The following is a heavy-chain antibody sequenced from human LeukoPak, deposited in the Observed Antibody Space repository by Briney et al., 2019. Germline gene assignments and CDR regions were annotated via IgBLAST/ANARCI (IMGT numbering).Heavy chain of an antibody. D-gene: IGHD3-3*01. V-gene: IGHV1-8*03. J-gene: IGHJ3*02. CDR2: MNPNSGNT. CDR1: GYTFTSYD. Sequence: ASVKVSCKASGYTFTSYDINWVRQATGQGLEWMGWMNPNSGNTGYAQKFQGRVTITRNTSISTAYMELSSLRSEDTAVYYCARAFRGRITIFGVVRTHAFDIWGQGTMVIVSS. CDR3: ARAFRGRITIFGVVRTHAFDI.